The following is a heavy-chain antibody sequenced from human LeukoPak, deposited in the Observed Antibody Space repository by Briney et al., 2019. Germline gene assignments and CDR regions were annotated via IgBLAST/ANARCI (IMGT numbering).Heavy chain of an antibody. CDR1: GYTFTAYY. J-gene: IGHJ3*01. Sequence: ASVKVSCKPSGYTFTAYYMHLVRQAPGQGLEWMGWINPNSGDTKYAQKFQDRVTMTWDTSVSTAYMELSSLTSDDTAVYYCASKGDGSCDSSRCQGAFDFWGQGSMVIVSS. CDR3: ASKGDGSCDSSRCQGAFDF. CDR2: INPNSGDT. V-gene: IGHV1-2*02. D-gene: IGHD2-2*01.